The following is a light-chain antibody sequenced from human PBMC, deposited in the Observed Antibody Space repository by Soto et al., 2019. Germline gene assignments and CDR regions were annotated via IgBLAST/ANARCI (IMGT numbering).Light chain of an antibody. CDR3: QQLNTYPHT. Sequence: DIQLTQSPSFLSASVRDRVTITCRASQAISTSLAWYQQKPGKAPNLLVYGASTLQSGVPSRFSGSGFGTQFTLTINSLQPEGFATYFCQQLNTYPHTFGPGTKLEIK. CDR1: QAISTS. V-gene: IGKV1-9*01. CDR2: GAS. J-gene: IGKJ2*01.